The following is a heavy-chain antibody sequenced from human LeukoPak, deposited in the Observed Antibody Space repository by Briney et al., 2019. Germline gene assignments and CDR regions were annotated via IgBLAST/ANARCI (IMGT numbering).Heavy chain of an antibody. J-gene: IGHJ5*02. CDR3: AREGYSSGWYGLDP. D-gene: IGHD6-19*01. V-gene: IGHV1-3*03. CDR1: GYTFTSYA. CDR2: INAGHGNT. Sequence: ASVKVSCKASGYTFTSYAMHWVRQAPGQRLEWMGWINAGHGNTKYSKEFQGRVTITRDTSASTAYMELISLRSEDMAVYYCAREGYSSGWYGLDPWGQGTLVTVSS.